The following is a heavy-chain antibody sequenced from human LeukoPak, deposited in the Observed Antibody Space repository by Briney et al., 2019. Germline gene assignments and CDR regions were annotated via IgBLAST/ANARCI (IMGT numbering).Heavy chain of an antibody. V-gene: IGHV3-13*01. Sequence: GSLRLSCAGSGFSFSSYDMLWVRQARGKGLEWVSAIGSGGDTYYAGSVKGRLTISRESAKNSFYLQMNSLSAGDTAVYFCASAVAGTDEIDSWGQGTLVTVSS. CDR2: IGSGGDT. J-gene: IGHJ4*02. CDR3: ASAVAGTDEIDS. CDR1: GFSFSSYD. D-gene: IGHD6-19*01.